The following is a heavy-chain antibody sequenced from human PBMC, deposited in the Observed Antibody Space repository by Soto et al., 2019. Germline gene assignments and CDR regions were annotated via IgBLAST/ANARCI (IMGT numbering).Heavy chain of an antibody. Sequence: QVQLVQSGAEVKNPGASVKVSCKTSGYTFTKYGVGWVRQAPGQGLEWMGWISGSSGNANYAEKVQGRIKWTTDTSTSTAYIELRSLRSDDTAVYYCAREMAGLGGEYDYWGQGTLVTVSS. J-gene: IGHJ4*02. CDR2: ISGSSGNA. V-gene: IGHV1-18*01. D-gene: IGHD3-16*01. CDR1: GYTFTKYG. CDR3: AREMAGLGGEYDY.